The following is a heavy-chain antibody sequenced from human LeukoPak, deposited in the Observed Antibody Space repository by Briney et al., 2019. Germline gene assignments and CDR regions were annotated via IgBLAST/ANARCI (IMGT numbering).Heavy chain of an antibody. Sequence: SVKVSCKASGGTFSSYAISWVRQAPGQGLEWMGGIIPIFGTANYAQKFQGRVTITADESTSTAYMELSSLRSEDTVVYYCARRGYSYAPFDYWGQGTLVTVSS. V-gene: IGHV1-69*13. CDR2: IIPIFGTA. J-gene: IGHJ4*02. CDR1: GGTFSSYA. CDR3: ARRGYSYAPFDY. D-gene: IGHD5-18*01.